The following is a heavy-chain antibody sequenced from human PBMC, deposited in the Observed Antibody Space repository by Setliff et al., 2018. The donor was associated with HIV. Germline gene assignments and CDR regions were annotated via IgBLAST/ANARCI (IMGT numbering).Heavy chain of an antibody. CDR1: RGSISSTSHY. V-gene: IGHV4-39*07. J-gene: IGHJ4*02. Sequence: PSETLSLTCIVSRGSISSTSHYWGWVRQSPGRRLEWIGSIYYSGRTYYNPSLKSRVTMSVDTTKNQFYLKMSSVTAADTAVYYCARSPFLPSGYFDDWGQGSLVTVSS. CDR3: ARSPFLPSGYFDD. CDR2: IYYSGRT. D-gene: IGHD3-3*01.